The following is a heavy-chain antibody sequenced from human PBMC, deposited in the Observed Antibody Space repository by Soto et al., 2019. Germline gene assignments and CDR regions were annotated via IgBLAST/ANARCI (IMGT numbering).Heavy chain of an antibody. J-gene: IGHJ4*02. CDR1: GGSISSGGYS. V-gene: IGHV4-30-2*01. Sequence: QLQLQESGSGLVKPSETLSLTCAVSGGSISSGGYSWSWIRQPPGKGLEWIGYIYHSGSTYYNPSLKTRVTISVDRSKHQFSLKLSSVTAADTAVYYCAAGGGLPRYYWGQGTLVTVSS. CDR3: AAGGGLPRYY. CDR2: IYHSGST. D-gene: IGHD5-12*01.